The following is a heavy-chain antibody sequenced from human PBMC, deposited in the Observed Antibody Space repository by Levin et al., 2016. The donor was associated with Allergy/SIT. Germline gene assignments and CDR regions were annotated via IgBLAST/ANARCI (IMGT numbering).Heavy chain of an antibody. V-gene: IGHV3-48*01. D-gene: IGHD3-3*01. Sequence: GESLKISCAASGFTFSSYSMNWVRQAPGKGLEWVSYISSSSSTIYYADSVKGRFTISRDNAKNSLYLQMNSLRAEDTAVYYCARAPERFLEWLVPWGQGTLVTVSS. CDR1: GFTFSSYS. J-gene: IGHJ5*02. CDR3: ARAPERFLEWLVP. CDR2: ISSSSSTI.